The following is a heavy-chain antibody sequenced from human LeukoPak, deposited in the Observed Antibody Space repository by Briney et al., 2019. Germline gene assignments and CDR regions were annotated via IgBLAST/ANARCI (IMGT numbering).Heavy chain of an antibody. Sequence: SETLSLTCAVYGGSFSGYYWSWIRQPPGKGLEWIGQINHSGSTNYNPSLKSRVTISVDTSKNQFSLKLSSVTAADTAVYYCARGETAAGTRYWGQGTLVTVSS. V-gene: IGHV4-34*01. CDR3: ARGETAAGTRY. CDR2: INHSGST. CDR1: GGSFSGYY. J-gene: IGHJ4*02. D-gene: IGHD6-13*01.